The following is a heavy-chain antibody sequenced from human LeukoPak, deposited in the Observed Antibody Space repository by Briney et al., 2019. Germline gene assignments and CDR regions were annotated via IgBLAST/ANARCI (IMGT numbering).Heavy chain of an antibody. J-gene: IGHJ4*02. CDR2: IKQDGSEK. D-gene: IGHD6-19*01. CDR1: GFTFSSYW. Sequence: PGGSLRLSCAASGFTFSSYWMSWVRQAPGKGLEWVANIKQDGSEKYYVDSVKGRFTISRDNAKNSLFLQMNSLRAEDTAVYYCARGDSSGWYGFDYWGQGTLVTVSS. CDR3: ARGDSSGWYGFDY. V-gene: IGHV3-7*01.